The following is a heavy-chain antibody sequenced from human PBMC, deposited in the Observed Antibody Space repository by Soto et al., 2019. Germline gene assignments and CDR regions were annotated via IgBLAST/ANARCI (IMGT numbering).Heavy chain of an antibody. CDR1: GFTVSSKD. CDR3: ARVRGRRTYGDFDFDL. D-gene: IGHD4-17*01. J-gene: IGHJ4*02. V-gene: IGHV3-66*01. CDR2: AYSGGTL. Sequence: EVQLVESGGGLVQPGASLRLSCVASGFTVSSKDMSWVRQAPGEVLEWVAAAYSGGTLYYADSLKDRFTISRDNSNNMVYLQMNSLRAEDTAVYYCARVRGRRTYGDFDFDLWGQGTLVAVSS.